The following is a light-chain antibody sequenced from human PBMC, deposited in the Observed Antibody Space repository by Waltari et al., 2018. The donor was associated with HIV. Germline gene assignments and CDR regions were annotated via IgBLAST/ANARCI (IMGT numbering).Light chain of an antibody. J-gene: IGKJ4*01. CDR3: QQYNKWPIT. Sequence: EIVMTQSPATRAVSPGDRVALSCRASPSVGSALAWYQQKPGQVPRLLIYGASTRATGVPARFSGSGSETEFTLTISSLQSEDFAVYYCQQYNKWPITFGGGTKVEIK. CDR1: PSVGSA. V-gene: IGKV3-15*01. CDR2: GAS.